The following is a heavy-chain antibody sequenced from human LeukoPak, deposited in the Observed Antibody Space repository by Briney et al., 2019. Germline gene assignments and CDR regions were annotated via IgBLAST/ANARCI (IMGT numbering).Heavy chain of an antibody. CDR3: ARAEYSRPHFDY. V-gene: IGHV1-18*01. D-gene: IGHD6-6*01. Sequence: ASVKLSCKASGYTFTSYGISWVRQAPGQGLEWMGWISAYNGNTNYAQKLQGRVTMTTDTSTSTAYMELRSLRSDDTAVYYCARAEYSRPHFDYWGQGTLVTVSS. J-gene: IGHJ4*02. CDR1: GYTFTSYG. CDR2: ISAYNGNT.